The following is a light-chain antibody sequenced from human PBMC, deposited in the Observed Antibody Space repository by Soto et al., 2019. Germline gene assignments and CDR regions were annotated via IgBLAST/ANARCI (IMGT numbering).Light chain of an antibody. CDR3: QQYNTWPGWT. CDR2: GAS. V-gene: IGKV3-15*01. Sequence: EVVMTQSPAALSVSPGERATLSCRASQSINSNLAWYQQKPGQAPRLLIYGASTMATGIPARFSGTGSGTEFALTISSLQSEDFAVYYCQQYNTWPGWTFDQGTRVEIK. J-gene: IGKJ1*01. CDR1: QSINSN.